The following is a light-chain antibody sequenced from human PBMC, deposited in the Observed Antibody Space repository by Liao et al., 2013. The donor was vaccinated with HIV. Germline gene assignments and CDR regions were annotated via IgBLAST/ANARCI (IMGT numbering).Light chain of an antibody. Sequence: SYGLTQPPSVSVSTGQTASITCYGDNLSNILGNKYLHWYLQRPGQSPVLVIYQDSKRPSGIPGRFSGSNSGNTATLTISGTQAMDEADYYCQAWDSSTWVFGGGTKLTVL. V-gene: IGLV3-1*01. J-gene: IGLJ3*02. CDR2: QDS. CDR3: QAWDSSTWV. CDR1: NLSNILGNKY.